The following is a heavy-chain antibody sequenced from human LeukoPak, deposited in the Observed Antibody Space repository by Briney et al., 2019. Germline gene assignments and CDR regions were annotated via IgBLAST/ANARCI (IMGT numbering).Heavy chain of an antibody. J-gene: IGHJ3*02. Sequence: PSETLSLTCTVSGGSISSRGYYWSWIRQHPGKGLEWIGYIYYSGSTYYNPSLKSRVTISVDTSKNQFSLKLSSVTAADTAVYYCARSMTLDAFDIWGQGTMVTVSS. V-gene: IGHV4-31*03. CDR2: IYYSGST. CDR1: GGSISSRGYY. D-gene: IGHD2-21*02. CDR3: ARSMTLDAFDI.